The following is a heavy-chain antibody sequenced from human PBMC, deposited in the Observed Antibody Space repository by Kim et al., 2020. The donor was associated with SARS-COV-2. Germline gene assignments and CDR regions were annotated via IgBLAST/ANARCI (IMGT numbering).Heavy chain of an antibody. CDR1: GGTFSSYA. Sequence: SVKVSCKASGGTFSSYAISWVRQAPGQGLEWMGGIIPIFGTANYAQKFQGRVTITADESTSTAYMELSSLRSEDTAVYYCARAEAWPATAPTGAFDIWGQGTMVTVSS. J-gene: IGHJ3*02. D-gene: IGHD3-9*01. CDR2: IIPIFGTA. V-gene: IGHV1-69*13. CDR3: ARAEAWPATAPTGAFDI.